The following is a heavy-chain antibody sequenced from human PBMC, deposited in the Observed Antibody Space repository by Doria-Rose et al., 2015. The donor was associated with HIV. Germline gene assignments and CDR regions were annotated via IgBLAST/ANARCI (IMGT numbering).Heavy chain of an antibody. J-gene: IGHJ6*03. V-gene: IGHV4-4*09. CDR3: ARFRPSRGVYYSLDV. CDR2: IYSSGSA. Sequence: QVQLQESGPGLVKPAETLSLTCTVSGGSISSYYWNWIRQPPGKGLEWIGYIYSSGSAHYNSPLKSCVTISIDTPKTQFSLKRTSVTAADTAVYYCARFRPSRGVYYSLDVWGKGTTVTVSS. D-gene: IGHD3-10*01. CDR1: GGSISSYY.